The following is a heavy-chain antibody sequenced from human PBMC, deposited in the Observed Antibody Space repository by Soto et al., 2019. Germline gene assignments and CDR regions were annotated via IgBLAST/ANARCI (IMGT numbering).Heavy chain of an antibody. CDR3: ARHGMNFGLLWFGEIGWFDP. V-gene: IGHV4-39*01. CDR1: GGSISSSSYY. J-gene: IGHJ5*02. D-gene: IGHD3-10*01. CDR2: IYYSGST. Sequence: QLQLQESGPGLVKPSETLSLTCTVSGGSISSSSYYWGWIRQPPGKGLEWIGSIYYSGSTYYNPSLKSRVTISVDTSKNQFSLKLSSVTAPDTAVYYCARHGMNFGLLWFGEIGWFDPWGQGTLVTVSS.